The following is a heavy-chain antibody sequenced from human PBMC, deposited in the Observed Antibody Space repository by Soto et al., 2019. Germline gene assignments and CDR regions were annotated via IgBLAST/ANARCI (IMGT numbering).Heavy chain of an antibody. V-gene: IGHV3-30*03. CDR2: ISYDGSNK. Sequence: QVQLVESGGGVFQPGRSLRLSCAASGFTFSTFGMHWVRQAPGKWLEWVAAISYDGSNKYYADSVKGRFTSSRDNSKNTLCLQMNGLRAEDTAVYYCASAVRRAGGWDFDYWGQGTLVTVSS. J-gene: IGHJ4*02. CDR3: ASAVRRAGGWDFDY. CDR1: GFTFSTFG. D-gene: IGHD1-26*01.